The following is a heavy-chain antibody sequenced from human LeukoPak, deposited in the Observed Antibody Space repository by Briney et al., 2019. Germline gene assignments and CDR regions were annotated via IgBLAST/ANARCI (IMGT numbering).Heavy chain of an antibody. CDR1: GFTFSSYS. J-gene: IGHJ6*03. CDR3: AREQAGYYYYYMDV. D-gene: IGHD3-10*01. V-gene: IGHV3-21*01. CDR2: ISSSSSYI. Sequence: GGSLRLSXAASGFTFSSYSMNWVRQAPGKGLEWVSSISSSSSYIYYADSVKGRFTISRDNAKNSLYLQMNSLRAEDTAVYYCAREQAGYYYYYMDVWGKGTTVTVSS.